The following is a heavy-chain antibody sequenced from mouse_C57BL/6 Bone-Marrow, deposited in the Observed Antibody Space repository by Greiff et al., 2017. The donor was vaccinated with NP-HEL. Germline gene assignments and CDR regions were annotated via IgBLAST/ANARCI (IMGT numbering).Heavy chain of an antibody. D-gene: IGHD1-1*01. V-gene: IGHV1-19*01. Sequence: EVQLQQSGPVLVKPGASVKMSCKASGYTFTDYYMNWVKQSHGKSLEWIGVINPYNGGTSYNQKFKGKATLTVDKSSSTAYMELNSLTSEDSAVYYCARKGTTVVEGDFDVWGTGTTVTVSS. CDR3: ARKGTTVVEGDFDV. CDR1: GYTFTDYY. J-gene: IGHJ1*03. CDR2: INPYNGGT.